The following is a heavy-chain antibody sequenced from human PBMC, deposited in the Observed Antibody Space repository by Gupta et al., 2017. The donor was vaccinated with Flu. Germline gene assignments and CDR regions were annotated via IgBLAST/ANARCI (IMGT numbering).Heavy chain of an antibody. CDR1: GFTFSSYA. J-gene: IGHJ4*02. CDR3: AKVMQYQLLNGDFDY. D-gene: IGHD2-2*01. V-gene: IGHV3-23*01. Sequence: EVQLLESGGGLVQPGGSLRLSCAASGFTFSSYAMSWVRQAPGKGLEWVSAISGSGGSTYYADSVKGRFTISRDNSKNTLNLQMNSLRAEDTAVYYCAKVMQYQLLNGDFDYWGQGTLVTVSS. CDR2: ISGSGGST.